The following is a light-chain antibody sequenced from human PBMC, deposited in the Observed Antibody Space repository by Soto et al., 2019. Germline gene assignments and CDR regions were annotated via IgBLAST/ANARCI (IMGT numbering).Light chain of an antibody. CDR1: KLGDKY. CDR2: QDI. Sequence: SYELTQPPSVSVSPGQTASITCSGDKLGDKYACWYQQKPGQSPVLVIYQDIKRPSGIPERFSGSNSGNTATLTISGTQAMDEADYYCQAWDTITHVVFGGGTKLTVL. CDR3: QAWDTITHVV. V-gene: IGLV3-1*01. J-gene: IGLJ2*01.